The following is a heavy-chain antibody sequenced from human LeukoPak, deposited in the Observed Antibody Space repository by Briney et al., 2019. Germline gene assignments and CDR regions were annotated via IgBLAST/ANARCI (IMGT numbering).Heavy chain of an antibody. CDR2: FDPEDGET. D-gene: IGHD1-1*01. Sequence: ASVPVSCKVSGYTLTELSMHWVRQAPGKGLEWMGGFDPEDGETIYAQKFQGGVTMTEDTSTDTAYMELSSLRSGDTAVYYCATVERRKRFYWFDPWGQGTLVTVSS. V-gene: IGHV1-24*01. J-gene: IGHJ5*02. CDR3: ATVERRKRFYWFDP. CDR1: GYTLTELS.